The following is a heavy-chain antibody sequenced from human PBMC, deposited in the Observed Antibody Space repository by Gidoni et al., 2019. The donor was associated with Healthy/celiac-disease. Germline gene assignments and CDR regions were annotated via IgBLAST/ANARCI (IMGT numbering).Heavy chain of an antibody. CDR2: INHSGST. CDR3: ARGARYCSSTSCYAGDFDY. V-gene: IGHV4-34*01. Sequence: QVQLQQWGAGLLKPSETLSLTCAVYGGSFSCYYWSWIRQPPGKGLEWIGEINHSGSTNYNPSLKSRVTISVDTSKNQFSLKLSSVTAADTAVYYCARGARYCSSTSCYAGDFDYWGQGTLVTVSS. CDR1: GGSFSCYY. J-gene: IGHJ4*02. D-gene: IGHD2-2*01.